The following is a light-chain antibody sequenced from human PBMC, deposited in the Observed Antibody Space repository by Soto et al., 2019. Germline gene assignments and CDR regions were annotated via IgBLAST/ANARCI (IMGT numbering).Light chain of an antibody. CDR2: GAS. CDR1: QSVSSS. V-gene: IGKV3-15*01. Sequence: EIVMTQSPATLSVSPGERVTLSCRASQSVSSSLAWYQQNPGQAPRLLIYGASTRATGIPARFSGSGSGTEFTLTISSLQSEDFAVYYCQQYNNWPPFTFGPGTQVDI. CDR3: QQYNNWPPFT. J-gene: IGKJ3*01.